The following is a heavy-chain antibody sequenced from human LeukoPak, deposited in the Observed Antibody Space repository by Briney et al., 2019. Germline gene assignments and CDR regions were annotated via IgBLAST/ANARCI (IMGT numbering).Heavy chain of an antibody. Sequence: ASVKVSCKASGYTFTSYDINWVRQATGQGLEWMGWMNPNSGNTGYAQKFQGRVTITRNTSISTAYMELSSLRSEDTAVYYCARAVGYTCSSTSCYSYGWYYFDYWGQGTLVTVSS. CDR2: MNPNSGNT. J-gene: IGHJ4*02. CDR3: ARAVGYTCSSTSCYSYGWYYFDY. CDR1: GYTFTSYD. V-gene: IGHV1-8*03. D-gene: IGHD2-2*01.